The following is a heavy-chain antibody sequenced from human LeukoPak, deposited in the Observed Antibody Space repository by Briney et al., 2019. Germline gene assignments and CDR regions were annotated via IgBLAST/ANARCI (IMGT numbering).Heavy chain of an antibody. J-gene: IGHJ3*02. CDR3: ARDPTYYDILTGYYISDAFDI. D-gene: IGHD3-9*01. CDR2: INSDGSST. Sequence: GGSLRLSCAASGFTFSSYWMHWVRHAPGKGLVGVSRINSDGSSTSYADSVKGRFTISRDNAKNTLYLQMNSLRAEDTAVYYCARDPTYYDILTGYYISDAFDIWGQGTMVTVSS. V-gene: IGHV3-74*01. CDR1: GFTFSSYW.